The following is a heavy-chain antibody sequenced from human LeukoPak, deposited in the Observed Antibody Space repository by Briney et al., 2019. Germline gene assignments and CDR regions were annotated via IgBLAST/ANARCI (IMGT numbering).Heavy chain of an antibody. CDR1: GFTFSDHY. D-gene: IGHD1-26*01. V-gene: IGHV3-11*01. CDR3: ARSTGSYAFPRS. J-gene: IGHJ5*02. CDR2: ISNSGSNK. Sequence: GGSLRLSCAASGFTFSDHYMSWIRQAPGKGLEWVSYISNSGSNKYYADSVKGRFTISRDNANNSLYLQMNSLRAEDTAVYYCARSTGSYAFPRSWGQGTLVTVSS.